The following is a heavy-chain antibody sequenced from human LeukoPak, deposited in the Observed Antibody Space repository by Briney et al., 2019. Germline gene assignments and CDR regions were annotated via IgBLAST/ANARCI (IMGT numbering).Heavy chain of an antibody. J-gene: IGHJ5*02. CDR1: GFTFSSYA. CDR2: ISGSGGST. Sequence: GGSLRLSCAASGFTFSSYAMSWVRQAPGKGLEWVSAISGSGGSTYYADSVKGRFTISRDNSKNTLYLQMNSLRAEDTAVYYCAKRSGSWYWFRFPNRFDPWGQGTLVTVSS. CDR3: AKRSGSWYWFRFPNRFDP. V-gene: IGHV3-23*01. D-gene: IGHD6-13*01.